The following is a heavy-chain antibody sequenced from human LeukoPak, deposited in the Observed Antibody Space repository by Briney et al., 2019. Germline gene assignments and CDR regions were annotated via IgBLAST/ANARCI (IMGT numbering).Heavy chain of an antibody. CDR1: GGSISSYY. Sequence: SETLSLTCTVSGGSISSYYWSWIRQPPGKGLEWIGYIYYAGSTKYNPSLKSRVTISVDTSMHQFSLNLNSVTAADTAVYYCARRREYGDYFDYWGQGTLVTVSS. CDR3: ARRREYGDYFDY. CDR2: IYYAGST. D-gene: IGHD4-17*01. V-gene: IGHV4-59*08. J-gene: IGHJ4*02.